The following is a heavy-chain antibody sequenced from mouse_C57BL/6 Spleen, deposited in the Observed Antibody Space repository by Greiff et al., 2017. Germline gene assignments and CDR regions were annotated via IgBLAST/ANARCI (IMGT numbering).Heavy chain of an antibody. V-gene: IGHV1-64*01. J-gene: IGHJ4*01. Sequence: QVQLQQPGAELVKPGASVKLSCKASGYTFTSYWMHWVKQRPGQGLEWIGMIHPNSGSTNYNEKFKSKDTLTVDKSSSPAYMQLSSLTSEYAAFYYCAKSNYYGNSYVAMGYWGQGTSVTVSS. CDR1: GYTFTSYW. CDR3: AKSNYYGNSYVAMGY. D-gene: IGHD1-1*01. CDR2: IHPNSGST.